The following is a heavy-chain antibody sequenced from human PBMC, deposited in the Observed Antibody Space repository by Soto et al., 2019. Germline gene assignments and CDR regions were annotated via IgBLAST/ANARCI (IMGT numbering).Heavy chain of an antibody. CDR3: ARVVGALGHWFDP. D-gene: IGHD1-26*01. CDR2: INADNGNT. CDR1: GYTFTNYA. J-gene: IGHJ5*02. V-gene: IGHV1-3*01. Sequence: ASVKVSCKASGYTFTNYAMQWVRQAPGQRLEWMGRINADNGNTNYSQKFQGRVTITPDTSTSTAYMELRSLRSDDTAVYYCARVVGALGHWFDPWGQGTLVTVSS.